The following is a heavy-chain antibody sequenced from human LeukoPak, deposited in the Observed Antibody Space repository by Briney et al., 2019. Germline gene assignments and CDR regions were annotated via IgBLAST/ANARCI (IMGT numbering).Heavy chain of an antibody. V-gene: IGHV3-30*03. D-gene: IGHD1-26*01. Sequence: GGSLRLSCAASGFTVSSNCMSWVRQAPGKGLEWVAVISYDGSNKYYADSVKGRFTISRDNSKNTLYLQMNSLRAEDTAVYYCARDRVGATDYFDYWGQGTLVTVSS. CDR3: ARDRVGATDYFDY. J-gene: IGHJ4*02. CDR1: GFTVSSNC. CDR2: ISYDGSNK.